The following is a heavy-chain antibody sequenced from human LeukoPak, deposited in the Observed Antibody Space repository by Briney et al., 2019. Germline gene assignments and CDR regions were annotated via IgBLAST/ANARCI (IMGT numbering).Heavy chain of an antibody. CDR3: AKGTKVYGDSGFDY. D-gene: IGHD4-17*01. V-gene: IGHV3-30*02. Sequence: PGGSLRLSCVASGFTFSSYAMSWVRQAPGKGLEWVAFIRYDGSNKYYADSVKGRFIISRDNSKDTLYLQMNSLRAEDTALYYCAKGTKVYGDSGFDYWGQGTLVTVSS. J-gene: IGHJ4*02. CDR2: IRYDGSNK. CDR1: GFTFSSYA.